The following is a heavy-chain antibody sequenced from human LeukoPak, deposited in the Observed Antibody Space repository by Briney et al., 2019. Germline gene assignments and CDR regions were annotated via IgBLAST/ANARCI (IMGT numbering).Heavy chain of an antibody. CDR2: ISGSGGST. V-gene: IGHV3-23*01. CDR3: AKDRMDYYGMDV. J-gene: IGHJ6*02. D-gene: IGHD2-8*01. CDR1: GLTFSSYA. Sequence: GGSLRLSCAASGLTFSSYAMSWARQAPGKGLEWVSAISGSGGSTYYADSVKGRFTISRDNSKNTLYLQMNSLRAEDTAVYYCAKDRMDYYGMDVWGQGTTVTVSS.